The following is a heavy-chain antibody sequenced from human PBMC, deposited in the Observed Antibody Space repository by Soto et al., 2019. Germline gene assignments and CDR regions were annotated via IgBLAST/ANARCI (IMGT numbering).Heavy chain of an antibody. CDR1: GFTFRNFA. J-gene: IGHJ4*02. D-gene: IGHD1-1*01. CDR2: ISGSGDDT. CDR3: ANPIPKTGTTFGF. Sequence: QLLESGGGFVQPGGSLRLSCVASGFTFRNFAMAWVPQAPGEGLEWVSAISGSGDDTFYADSMKGRFTISRDNSKDTLYLQINSLRAEDTAVYYCANPIPKTGTTFGFWGQGTLVTVSS. V-gene: IGHV3-23*01.